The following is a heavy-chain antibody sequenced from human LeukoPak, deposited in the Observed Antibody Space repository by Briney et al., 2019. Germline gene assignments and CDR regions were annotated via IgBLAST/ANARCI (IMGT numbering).Heavy chain of an antibody. J-gene: IGHJ4*02. CDR3: VRDAS. CDR1: AVTASSNH. Sequence: GGSLRLSSAVSAVTASSNHMSWVRQAPGKGVEWVSAIFSGGGTYHAGSVKGRFILSRDISKNTLYLQMNSLRAEDTAVYYCVRDASWGQGALVTVSS. CDR2: IFSGGGT. V-gene: IGHV3-66*01.